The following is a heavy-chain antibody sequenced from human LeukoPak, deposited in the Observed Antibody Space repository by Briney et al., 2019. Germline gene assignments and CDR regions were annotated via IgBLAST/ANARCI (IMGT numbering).Heavy chain of an antibody. D-gene: IGHD3-16*02. Sequence: SVKVSCKASGGTFSSYAISWVRQAPGQGLEWMGGIIPIFGTANYAQKFQGRVTITADESTSTAHMELSSLRSEDTAVYYCARDVYDYVWGSYRPDAFDIWGQGTMVTVSS. J-gene: IGHJ3*02. CDR3: ARDVYDYVWGSYRPDAFDI. CDR2: IIPIFGTA. V-gene: IGHV1-69*13. CDR1: GGTFSSYA.